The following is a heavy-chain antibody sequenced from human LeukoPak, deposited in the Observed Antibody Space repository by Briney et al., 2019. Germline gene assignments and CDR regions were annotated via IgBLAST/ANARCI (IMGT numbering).Heavy chain of an antibody. Sequence: GGSLRLSCAASGFAFNTYAMHWVRQAPGQGLEWVALIWHDGSHKFYSNSVRGRFTISGDTSKNTIYLQMNSLRPEDTAMYYCAKDLIAGPPDYFDYWGQGTLVSVSS. CDR1: GFAFNTYA. CDR2: IWHDGSHK. CDR3: AKDLIAGPPDYFDY. V-gene: IGHV3-30*02. J-gene: IGHJ4*02. D-gene: IGHD2-21*01.